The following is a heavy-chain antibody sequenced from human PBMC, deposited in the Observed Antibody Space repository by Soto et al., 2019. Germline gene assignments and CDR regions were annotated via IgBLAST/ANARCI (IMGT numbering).Heavy chain of an antibody. CDR3: TTDRGFLEWLGTMDV. Sequence: GGSLRLSCAASGFTFSNAWMSWVRQAPGKGLEWVGRIKSKTDGGTTDYAAPVKGRFTISRDDSKNTLYLQMNSLKTEDTAVYYCTTDRGFLEWLGTMDVWGKGTTVTVSS. D-gene: IGHD3-3*01. CDR1: GFTFSNAW. J-gene: IGHJ6*03. CDR2: IKSKTDGGTT. V-gene: IGHV3-15*01.